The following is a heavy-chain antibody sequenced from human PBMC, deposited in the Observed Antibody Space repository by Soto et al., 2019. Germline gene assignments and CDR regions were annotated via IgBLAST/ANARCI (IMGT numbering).Heavy chain of an antibody. D-gene: IGHD3-10*01. CDR3: ARGLVRGDIALFNWFDP. Sequence: GASVKVSCKASGYTFTTYVMHWVRQAPGQRLEWMGWINAGNGDTKYSQTFQGRVTITRDTSANTAYMELSSLRSADTAVYYCARGLVRGDIALFNWFDPWGQGTLVTVSS. V-gene: IGHV1-3*01. CDR1: GYTFTTYV. J-gene: IGHJ5*02. CDR2: INAGNGDT.